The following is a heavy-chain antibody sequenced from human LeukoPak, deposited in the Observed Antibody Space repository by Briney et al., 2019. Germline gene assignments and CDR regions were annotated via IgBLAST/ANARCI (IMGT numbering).Heavy chain of an antibody. J-gene: IGHJ3*02. D-gene: IGHD2-2*01. CDR1: GGSISSSSSYY. CDR2: IYNSGKT. CDR3: ARDREFVVVPAAKTDAFDI. Sequence: PSETLSLTCTVSGGSISSSSSYYWGWIRQPPGKGLEWIGNIYNSGKTYYNPSLKSRVTISVDTSKNQFSLKLSSVTAADTAVYYCARDREFVVVPAAKTDAFDIWGQGTMVTVSS. V-gene: IGHV4-39*07.